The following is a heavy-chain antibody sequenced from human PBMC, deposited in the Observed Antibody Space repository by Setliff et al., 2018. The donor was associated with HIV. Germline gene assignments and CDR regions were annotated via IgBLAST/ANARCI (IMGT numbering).Heavy chain of an antibody. J-gene: IGHJ1*01. CDR2: INPNSGGT. Sequence: ASVKVSCKASGYTFTGYYMHWVRQAPGQGLEWMGRINPNSGGTNYAQKFQGRVTMTRDTSISTAYMELSRLRSDDTAVYYCAKGYYDSSGYYGYFQHWGQGTLVTVSS. V-gene: IGHV1-2*06. CDR1: GYTFTGYY. CDR3: AKGYYDSSGYYGYFQH. D-gene: IGHD3-22*01.